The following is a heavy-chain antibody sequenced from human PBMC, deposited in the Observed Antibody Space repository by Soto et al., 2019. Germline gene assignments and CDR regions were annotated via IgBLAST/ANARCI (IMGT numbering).Heavy chain of an antibody. CDR2: ISSSSSTI. D-gene: IGHD2-15*01. V-gene: IGHV3-48*01. CDR3: MGYCSGGSCSQVDY. CDR1: GFTFSSYS. J-gene: IGHJ4*02. Sequence: EVQLVESGGGLVQPGGSLRLSCAASGFTFSSYSMNWVRQAPGKGLEWVSYISSSSSTIYYADSVKGRFTISRDNAKNSLYLQMNSLRAEDTAVYYCMGYCSGGSCSQVDYWGQGTLVTVSS.